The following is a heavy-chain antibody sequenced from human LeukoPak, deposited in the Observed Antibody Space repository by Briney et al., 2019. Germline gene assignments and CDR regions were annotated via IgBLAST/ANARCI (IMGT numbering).Heavy chain of an antibody. V-gene: IGHV1-8*03. J-gene: IGHJ3*02. D-gene: IGHD3-16*02. CDR2: MNPNSGNT. CDR3: ASWAITFGGVIVNPLDAFDI. Sequence: ASVKVSCKASGYTFTSYDINWVRQATGQGLEWMGWMNPNSGNTGYAQKFQGRVTITRNTSISTAYMELSSLRSEDTAVYYCASWAITFGGVIVNPLDAFDIWGQGTMVTVSS. CDR1: GYTFTSYD.